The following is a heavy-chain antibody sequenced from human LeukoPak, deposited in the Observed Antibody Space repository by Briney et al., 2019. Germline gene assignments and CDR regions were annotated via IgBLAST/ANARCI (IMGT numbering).Heavy chain of an antibody. Sequence: ASVKVSCKASGGTFNSYAISWVRQAPGQGLEWMGRIIPIFGTANYAQKFQGRVTITTDESTSTAYMELSSLRSEDTAVYYCARGTKGGIVGATGAFDIWGQGTMVTVSS. CDR2: IIPIFGTA. CDR3: ARGTKGGIVGATGAFDI. V-gene: IGHV1-69*05. J-gene: IGHJ3*02. D-gene: IGHD1-26*01. CDR1: GGTFNSYA.